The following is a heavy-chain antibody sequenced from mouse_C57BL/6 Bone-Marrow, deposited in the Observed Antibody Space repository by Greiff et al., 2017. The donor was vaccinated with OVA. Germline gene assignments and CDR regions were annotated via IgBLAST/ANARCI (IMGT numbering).Heavy chain of an antibody. Sequence: QVHVKQSGAELVRPGTSVKMSCKASGYTFTNYWIGWAKQRPGHGLEWIGDIYPGGGYTNYNEKFKGKATLTADKSSSTAYMQFSSLTSEDSAIYYCARTGWSNSYFDYWGQGTTLTVSS. CDR1: GYTFTNYW. CDR2: IYPGGGYT. D-gene: IGHD2-5*01. J-gene: IGHJ2*01. V-gene: IGHV1-63*01. CDR3: ARTGWSNSYFDY.